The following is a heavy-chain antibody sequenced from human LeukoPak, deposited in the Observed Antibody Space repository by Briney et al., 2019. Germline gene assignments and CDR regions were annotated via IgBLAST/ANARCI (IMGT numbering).Heavy chain of an antibody. CDR1: GFTFSSYG. J-gene: IGHJ4*02. D-gene: IGHD6-13*01. V-gene: IGHV3-30*02. CDR3: AKDEYSTSPVFYFDS. CDR2: IRYDGSNE. Sequence: GGSLRLSCAASGFTFSSYGMHWVRQAPGKGLEWVAFIRYDGSNEYYADSVKGRFTISRDNSDNTLYLQMNNLRADDTAVYYCAKDEYSTSPVFYFDSWGQGTLVTVSS.